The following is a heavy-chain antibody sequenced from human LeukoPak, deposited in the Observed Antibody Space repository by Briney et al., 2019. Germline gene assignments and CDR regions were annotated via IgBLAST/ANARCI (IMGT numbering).Heavy chain of an antibody. J-gene: IGHJ4*02. CDR2: IYPSDSDT. D-gene: IGHD2-15*01. CDR1: GYNFISYW. V-gene: IGHV5-51*01. Sequence: GESLKISCKGSGYNFISYWIGWVRQMPGKGLEWMGIIYPSDSDTRYSPSFQGQVTISADKSITTAYLQWSSLKASDTAMYYCARALGYCSGGRCYSSFDYWGQGALVTVSS. CDR3: ARALGYCSGGRCYSSFDY.